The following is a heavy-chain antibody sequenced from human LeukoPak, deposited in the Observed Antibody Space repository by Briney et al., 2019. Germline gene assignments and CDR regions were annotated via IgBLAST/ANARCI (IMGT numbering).Heavy chain of an antibody. CDR2: INPNSGGT. CDR3: ARDIHGGRESGSYEGPWFDP. D-gene: IGHD1-26*01. V-gene: IGHV1-2*04. J-gene: IGHJ5*02. Sequence: AASVKVSCKASGYTFTGYYMHWVRQAPGQGLEWMGWINPNSGGTNYAQKFQGWVTMTRDTSISTAYMELSRLGSDDTAVYYCARDIHGGRESGSYEGPWFDPWGQGTLVTVSS. CDR1: GYTFTGYY.